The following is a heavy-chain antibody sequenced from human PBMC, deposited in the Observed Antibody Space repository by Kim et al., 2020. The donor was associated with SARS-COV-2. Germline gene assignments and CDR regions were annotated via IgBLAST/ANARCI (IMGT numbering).Heavy chain of an antibody. CDR2: INHSGST. V-gene: IGHV4-34*01. J-gene: IGHJ2*01. CDR1: GGSFSGYY. CDR3: ARDRPSLLYSSSWGKNWYFDL. Sequence: SETLSLTCAVYGGSFSGYYWSWIRQPPGKGLEWIGEINHSGSTNYNPSLKSRVTISVDTSKNQFSLKLSSVTAADTAVYYCARDRPSLLYSSSWGKNWYFDLWGRGTLVTVSS. D-gene: IGHD6-13*01.